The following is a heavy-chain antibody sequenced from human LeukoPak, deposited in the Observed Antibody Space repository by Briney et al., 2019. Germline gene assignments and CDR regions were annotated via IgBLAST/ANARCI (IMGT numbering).Heavy chain of an antibody. V-gene: IGHV6-1*01. D-gene: IGHD2-21*02. J-gene: IGHJ5*01. CDR3: ARGNRDFDS. CDR1: GDSVSTNSAA. Sequence: SQTLSLTCAISGDSVSTNSAAWNWIRQSPSRGLEWLGRTYYRSKWYHDYAPSVQSRITINPDTSKNPFSLHLNSVTPEDTAVYYCARGNRDFDSWGQGTLVTVSS. CDR2: TYYRSKWYH.